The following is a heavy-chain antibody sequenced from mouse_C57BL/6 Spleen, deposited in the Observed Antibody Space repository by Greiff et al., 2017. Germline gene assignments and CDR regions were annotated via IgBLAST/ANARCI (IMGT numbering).Heavy chain of an antibody. Sequence: EVKLVESGGGLVQPGGSLKLSCAASGFTFSDYYMYWVRQTPEKRLEWVVYISNGGGSTYYPDNVKGRFTIARDNAKNTLYLQMIRLKSEDTSMYYCAGQPNYYGSSGAWYFDVWGTGTTVTVSS. CDR3: AGQPNYYGSSGAWYFDV. V-gene: IGHV5-12*01. CDR1: GFTFSDYY. CDR2: ISNGGGST. J-gene: IGHJ1*03. D-gene: IGHD1-1*01.